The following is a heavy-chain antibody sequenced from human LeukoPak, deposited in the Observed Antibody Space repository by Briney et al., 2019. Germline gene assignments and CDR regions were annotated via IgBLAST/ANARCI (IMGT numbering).Heavy chain of an antibody. D-gene: IGHD5-24*01. CDR2: IYTSGST. Sequence: PSETLSLTCTVSGGSISGGSYYWNWIRQPAGKGLEWIGRIYTSGSTNYNPSLKSRVTISVDTSKNQFSLNLSSVTAADTAVYYCARNRDDYNLVFDYWGQGTLVTVSS. CDR1: GGSISGGSYY. V-gene: IGHV4-61*02. CDR3: ARNRDDYNLVFDY. J-gene: IGHJ4*02.